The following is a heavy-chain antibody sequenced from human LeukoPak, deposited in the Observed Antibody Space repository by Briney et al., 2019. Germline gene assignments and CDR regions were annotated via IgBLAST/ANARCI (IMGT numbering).Heavy chain of an antibody. Sequence: GSLRLSCAASGFTFSSSQMNWVRQAPGKGLEWMGYIYYSGGTDYNPSLKSRVTISVDPSKNQFSLKLRSVTAADTAVYYCARHVTISGPYDASDIWGQGTMVTVSP. CDR2: IYYSGGT. CDR1: GFTFSSSQ. J-gene: IGHJ3*02. D-gene: IGHD5-24*01. V-gene: IGHV4-59*08. CDR3: ARHVTISGPYDASDI.